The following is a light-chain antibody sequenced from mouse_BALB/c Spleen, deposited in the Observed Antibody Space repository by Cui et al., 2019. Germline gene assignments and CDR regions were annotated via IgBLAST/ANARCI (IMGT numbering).Light chain of an antibody. J-gene: IGKJ2*01. V-gene: IGKV4-68*01. CDR3: QQWSSNPYT. CDR2: LTS. Sequence: HIVLTQSPALMSASPGEHVTMTCSASSSVSYMYWYQQKPRSSPKPWIYLTSNLASGVPARFSGSGSGTSYSLTISRMEAEDAATYYCQQWSSNPYTFGGGTKLEIK. CDR1: SSVSY.